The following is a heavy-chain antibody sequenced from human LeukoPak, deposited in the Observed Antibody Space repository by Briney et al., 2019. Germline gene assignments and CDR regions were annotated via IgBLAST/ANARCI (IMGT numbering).Heavy chain of an antibody. V-gene: IGHV1-2*02. CDR2: INPNSGGT. D-gene: IGHD5-12*01. Sequence: ASVKVSCKASGYTFTGYYMHWVRQAPGQGLEWMGWINPNSGGTNYAQKFQGRVTMTRDTSISTAYMELSRLGSDDTAVYYCARDRGGDIVATPDYWGQGTLVTVSS. CDR1: GYTFTGYY. CDR3: ARDRGGDIVATPDY. J-gene: IGHJ4*02.